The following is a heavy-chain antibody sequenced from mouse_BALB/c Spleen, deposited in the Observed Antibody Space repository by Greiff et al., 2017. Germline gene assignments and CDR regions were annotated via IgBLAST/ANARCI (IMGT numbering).Heavy chain of an antibody. CDR2: IYPGNSDT. D-gene: IGHD1-2*01. CDR3: ARSYGPCWYLDD. V-gene: IGHV1-5*01. J-gene: IGHJ1*01. CDR1: GYSFTSYW. Sequence: EVQLQQSGTVLVRPGASVKMSCTASGYSFTSYWMHWVKQRPGQGLEWIGAIYPGNSDTSYNQKFKGKANMTAVTSASTAYMGLSSLTNEDSAVYYCARSYGPCWYLDDWGAGTTVTVSS.